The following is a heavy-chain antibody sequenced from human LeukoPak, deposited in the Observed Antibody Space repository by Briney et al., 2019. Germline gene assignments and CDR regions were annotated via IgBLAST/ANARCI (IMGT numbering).Heavy chain of an antibody. J-gene: IGHJ4*02. V-gene: IGHV4-39*01. Sequence: SETLSLTCTVSGGSISSSSYYWGWIGQPPGKGLEWIGSIYYSGSTYYNPSLKSRVTISVDTSKNQFSLKLSSVTAADTAVYYCARPSKYCSSTSCYYYFDYWGQGTLVTVSS. CDR2: IYYSGST. CDR3: ARPSKYCSSTSCYYYFDY. D-gene: IGHD2-2*01. CDR1: GGSISSSSYY.